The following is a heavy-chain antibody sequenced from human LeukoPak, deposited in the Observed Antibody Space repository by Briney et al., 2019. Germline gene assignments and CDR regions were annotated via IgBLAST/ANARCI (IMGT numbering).Heavy chain of an antibody. J-gene: IGHJ4*02. CDR3: ARQGGLQYPHY. CDR1: GYSFTSYW. CDR2: IYPGDFDT. D-gene: IGHD2/OR15-2a*01. Sequence: GSLKISCKGSGYSFTSYWIGWVRQMPGKGLEWMGIIYPGDFDTMYSPSFKAKVIITADKSISTAYLQWSGMDASDSAMYYCARQGGLQYPHYWGQGTLVTVSS. V-gene: IGHV5-51*01.